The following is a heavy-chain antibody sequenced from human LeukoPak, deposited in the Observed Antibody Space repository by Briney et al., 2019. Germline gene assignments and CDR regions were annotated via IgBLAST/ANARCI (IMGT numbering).Heavy chain of an antibody. Sequence: SGGSLRLSCAASGFTFSSYAMHWVRQAPGKGLEWVAVISYDGSNKYYADSVKGRFTLSRDNSKNTLYLQMNSLRAEDTAVYYCARDPITMVRGYYFDYWGQGTLVTVSS. CDR2: ISYDGSNK. CDR1: GFTFSSYA. J-gene: IGHJ4*02. V-gene: IGHV3-30-3*01. CDR3: ARDPITMVRGYYFDY. D-gene: IGHD3-10*01.